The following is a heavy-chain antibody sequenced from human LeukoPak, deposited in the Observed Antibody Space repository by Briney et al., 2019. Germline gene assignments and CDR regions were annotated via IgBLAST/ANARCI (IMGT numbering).Heavy chain of an antibody. V-gene: IGHV3-23*01. CDR1: GFTFSSYG. CDR2: ISGSGGST. D-gene: IGHD4-17*01. Sequence: GGSLRLSCAASGFTFSSYGMHWVRQAPGKGLEWVSAISGSGGSTYYADSVKGRFTISRDNSKNTLYLQMNSLRAEDTAVYYCAKGGTVTHYYGMDVWGKGTTVTVSS. J-gene: IGHJ6*04. CDR3: AKGGTVTHYYGMDV.